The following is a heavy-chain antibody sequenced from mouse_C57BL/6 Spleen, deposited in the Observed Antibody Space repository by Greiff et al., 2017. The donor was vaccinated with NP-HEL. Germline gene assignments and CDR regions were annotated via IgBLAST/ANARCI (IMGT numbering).Heavy chain of an antibody. J-gene: IGHJ2*01. D-gene: IGHD1-1*01. CDR1: GYTFTSYW. CDR2: IHPNSGST. V-gene: IGHV1-64*01. Sequence: QVQLQQPGAELVKPGASVKLSCKASGYTFTSYWMHWVKQRPGQGLEWIGMIHPNSGSTNYNEKFKSKATLTVDKSSSTAYMQLSSLTSEDSAVYYCARSAYYGTVDYWGQGTTLTVSS. CDR3: ARSAYYGTVDY.